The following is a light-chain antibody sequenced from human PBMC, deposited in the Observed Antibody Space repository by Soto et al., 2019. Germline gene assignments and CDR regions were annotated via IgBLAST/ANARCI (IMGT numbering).Light chain of an antibody. CDR2: DAS. CDR1: HDVSVS. Sequence: IVLTQSPDTLSLSPGEGATLSCRASHDVSVSLVWYRQRPGQSPRLLIHDASNRATGISARFSGSGSGTDFTLTIGSLEPEESALYYWQQRASWPYTSGQGTKVEIK. V-gene: IGKV3-11*01. CDR3: QQRASWPYT. J-gene: IGKJ2*01.